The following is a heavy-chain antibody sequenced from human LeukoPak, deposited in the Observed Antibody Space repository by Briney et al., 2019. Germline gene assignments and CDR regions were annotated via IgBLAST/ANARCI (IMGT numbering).Heavy chain of an antibody. CDR3: GRVKEASAFDI. D-gene: IGHD5-12*01. Sequence: GGSLRLSCAASGFTLSSYAMSWVRQAPGKGLEWVSSVSSSGRHMYYADSVKGRFTISRDNAKNSLYLQMNSLRAEDTAVYYCGRVKEASAFDIWGQGTMVTVSS. CDR2: VSSSGRHM. CDR1: GFTLSSYA. V-gene: IGHV3-21*01. J-gene: IGHJ3*02.